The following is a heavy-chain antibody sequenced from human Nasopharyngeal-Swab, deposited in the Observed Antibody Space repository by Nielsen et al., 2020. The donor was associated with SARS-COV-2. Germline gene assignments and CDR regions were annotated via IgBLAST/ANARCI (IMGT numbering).Heavy chain of an antibody. CDR2: INPNSGGT. V-gene: IGHV1-2*04. J-gene: IGHJ6*02. CDR1: GYTFTGYY. D-gene: IGHD3-16*01. Sequence: VSVKVSCKASGYTFTGYYMHWVRQAPGQGLEWMGWINPNSGGTNYAQKFQGWVTMTRDTSISTAYMELSRLRSDDTAVYYCARGASIYYYYYGMDVWGQGTTVTVSS. CDR3: ARGASIYYYYYGMDV.